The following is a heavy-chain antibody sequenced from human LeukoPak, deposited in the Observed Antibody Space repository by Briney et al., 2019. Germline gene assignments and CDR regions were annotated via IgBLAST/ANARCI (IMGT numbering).Heavy chain of an antibody. CDR2: IYRGGST. V-gene: IGHV4-4*07. J-gene: IGHJ5*02. CDR3: ARVQSRLSWFDP. CDR1: GGSISSYS. Sequence: SETLSLTCTVSGGSISSYSWSWIRQPAGKGLEWIGRIYRGGSTNNNPSLKSRVIMSVDTSKNQFSLRLSSVTAADTAVYYCARVQSRLSWFDPWGQGTLVTVSS.